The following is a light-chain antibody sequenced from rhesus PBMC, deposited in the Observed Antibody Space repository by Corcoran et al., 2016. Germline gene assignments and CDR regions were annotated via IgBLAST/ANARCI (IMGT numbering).Light chain of an antibody. CDR2: GAS. CDR3: QQYNNWKLA. J-gene: IGKJ4*01. Sequence: EIVMTQSPATLSLSPGERATLSCRASQSVSSYVVWYQQKPEQAPRLLIYGASRRATGIPDRFSGSGSGTDFTLNINSLEPEDVGVYYCQQYNNWKLAFGGGTKVEIK. CDR1: QSVSSY. V-gene: IGKV3S9*01.